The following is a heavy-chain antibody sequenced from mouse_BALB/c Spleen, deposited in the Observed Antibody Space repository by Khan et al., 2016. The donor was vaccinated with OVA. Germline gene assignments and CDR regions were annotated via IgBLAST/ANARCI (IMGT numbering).Heavy chain of an antibody. V-gene: IGHV2-6-4*01. D-gene: IGHD2-14*01. Sequence: VQRVESGPGLVAPSQSLSITCTVSGFSLSRYNIHWVRQPPGKGLEWLGMIWGGGGTDYNSTLKSRLNIRKDNSKSQVLLQMNSLQTGDTAIYYCARAYYRYDGYYAMDYWGQGTSVTVSS. CDR1: GFSLSRYN. CDR3: ARAYYRYDGYYAMDY. J-gene: IGHJ4*01. CDR2: IWGGGGT.